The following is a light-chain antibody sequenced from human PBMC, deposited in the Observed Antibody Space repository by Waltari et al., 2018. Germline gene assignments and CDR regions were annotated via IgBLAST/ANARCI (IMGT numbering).Light chain of an antibody. Sequence: VLTQSPATLSLSPGERATLSCRASQSVSGYFAWYQQKPGQAPRPLIYDGSNRATGIPPRFSGSGSGTDCTLTISSLEPEDFAVYYCQHRNHWPPLFTFGPGTKVVF. CDR2: DGS. J-gene: IGKJ3*01. CDR3: QHRNHWPPLFT. CDR1: QSVSGY. V-gene: IGKV3-11*01.